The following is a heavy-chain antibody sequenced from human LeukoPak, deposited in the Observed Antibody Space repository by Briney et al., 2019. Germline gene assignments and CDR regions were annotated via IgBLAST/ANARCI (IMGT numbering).Heavy chain of an antibody. D-gene: IGHD3-3*01. Sequence: ASVKVSCTASGYTFTSYDINWVRQATGQGLEWMGWMNPNSGNTGYAQKFQGRVTMTRNTSISTAYMELSSLRSEDTAVYYCARTSRPTYYDFWSGYYLDFYYYYYGMDVWGQGTTVTVSS. CDR1: GYTFTSYD. V-gene: IGHV1-8*01. CDR3: ARTSRPTYYDFWSGYYLDFYYYYYGMDV. CDR2: MNPNSGNT. J-gene: IGHJ6*02.